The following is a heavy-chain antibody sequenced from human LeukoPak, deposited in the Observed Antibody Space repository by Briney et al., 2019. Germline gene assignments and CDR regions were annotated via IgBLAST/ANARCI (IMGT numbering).Heavy chain of an antibody. D-gene: IGHD4-17*01. CDR2: INPSGGST. J-gene: IGHJ2*01. Sequence: ASVKVSCKASGYTFTSYYMHWVRQAPGQGLEWMGIINPSGGSTSYAQKFQGRVTMTRDMSTSTVYMELSSLRSEDTAVYYRAISYGDYTPFDLWGRGTLVTVSS. CDR3: AISYGDYTPFDL. V-gene: IGHV1-46*01. CDR1: GYTFTSYY.